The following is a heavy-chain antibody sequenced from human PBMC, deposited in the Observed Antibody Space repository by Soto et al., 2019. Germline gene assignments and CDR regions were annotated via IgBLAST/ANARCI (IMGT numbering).Heavy chain of an antibody. CDR3: VKDKVRYCSGGSCYSRVPFFDY. CDR1: GFTFSSYA. V-gene: IGHV3-23*01. J-gene: IGHJ4*02. Sequence: GGSLRLSCAASGFTFSSYAMSWVRQAPGKGLEWVSAISGSGGSTYYADSVKGRFTISRDNSKNTLYLQMNSLRAEDTAVYYCVKDKVRYCSGGSCYSRVPFFDYWGQGTLVTVSS. D-gene: IGHD2-15*01. CDR2: ISGSGGST.